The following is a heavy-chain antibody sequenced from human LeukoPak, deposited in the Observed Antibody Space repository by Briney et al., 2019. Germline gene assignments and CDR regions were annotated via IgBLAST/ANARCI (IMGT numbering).Heavy chain of an antibody. V-gene: IGHV3-7*03. D-gene: IGHD6-13*01. Sequence: GGSLRLSCAASGLTFSNYWMTWVRQAPGKGLEWVADIKEDGSEKYYADSVKGRFTISRDNAKDSLFLQMDSLRGEDTAVYYCVKNSGWYRLDCWGQGTLVTVSS. CDR2: IKEDGSEK. CDR1: GLTFSNYW. CDR3: VKNSGWYRLDC. J-gene: IGHJ4*02.